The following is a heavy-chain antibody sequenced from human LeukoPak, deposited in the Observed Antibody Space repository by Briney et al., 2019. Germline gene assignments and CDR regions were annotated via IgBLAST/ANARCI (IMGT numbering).Heavy chain of an antibody. V-gene: IGHV4-34*01. CDR1: GGSFSGYY. CDR3: AGGCRGGSCYG. Sequence: PSETLSLTCAVYGGSFSGYYWSWIRQPPGKGLEWIGEINHSGSTNYNPSLKSRVTISVDTSKNQFSLKLSSVTAADTAVYYCAGGCRGGSCYGWGQGTLVTVSS. CDR2: INHSGST. D-gene: IGHD2-15*01. J-gene: IGHJ4*02.